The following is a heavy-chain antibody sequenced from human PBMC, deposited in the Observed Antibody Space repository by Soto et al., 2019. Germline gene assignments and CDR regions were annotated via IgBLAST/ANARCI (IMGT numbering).Heavy chain of an antibody. D-gene: IGHD4-17*01. CDR3: ARLKYGDYFDY. Sequence: SETLSLTCTVSGGSTSSGDYYWSWIRQPPGKGLEWIGYIYYSGSTYYNPSLKSRVTISVDTSKNQFSLKLSSVTAADTAVYYCARLKYGDYFDYWGQGTLVTVSS. V-gene: IGHV4-30-4*01. J-gene: IGHJ4*02. CDR1: GGSTSSGDYY. CDR2: IYYSGST.